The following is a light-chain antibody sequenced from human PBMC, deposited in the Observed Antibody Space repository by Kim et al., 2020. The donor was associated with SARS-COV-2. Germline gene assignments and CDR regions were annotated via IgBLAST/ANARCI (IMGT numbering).Light chain of an antibody. CDR1: QDISKY. J-gene: IGKJ5*01. V-gene: IGKV1-33*01. CDR2: DAS. CDR3: QQHDTLPIT. Sequence: ASVGDRVTNTCQASQDISKYLNWYQQKLGRAPKLLIYDASSLETGVPSRFSGSASGTDFTFTISSLQPEDIATYYCQQHDTLPITFGQGTRLEIK.